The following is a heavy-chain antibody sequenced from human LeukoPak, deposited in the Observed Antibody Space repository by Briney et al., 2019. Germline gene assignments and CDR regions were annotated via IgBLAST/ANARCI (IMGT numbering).Heavy chain of an antibody. CDR1: GFIFSNYD. CDR3: VRGLPGDRMDV. V-gene: IGHV3-13*01. Sequence: GSLRLSCAASGFIFSNYDMHWVRHVTGKGLEWVSLIGTAGDTYYPDSVRGRFTISRENVNNSLYLEMNSLRADDTASYYCVRGLPGDRMDVWGKGTTVTVSS. D-gene: IGHD7-27*01. CDR2: IGTAGDT. J-gene: IGHJ6*03.